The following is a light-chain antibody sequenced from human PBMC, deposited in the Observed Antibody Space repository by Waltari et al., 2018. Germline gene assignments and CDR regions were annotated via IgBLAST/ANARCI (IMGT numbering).Light chain of an antibody. V-gene: IGKV1-5*03. CDR2: KTS. Sequence: DIQMTQSPSTLSASIGDRVTITCRASQNISRWLAWYQQKPGKAPNPLIYKTSSLQSGVPSRVSGSGSGTEFTLTISSLQPEDFATYYCQQYSTYSLWAFGQGTKVEIK. CDR3: QQYSTYSLWA. CDR1: QNISRW. J-gene: IGKJ1*01.